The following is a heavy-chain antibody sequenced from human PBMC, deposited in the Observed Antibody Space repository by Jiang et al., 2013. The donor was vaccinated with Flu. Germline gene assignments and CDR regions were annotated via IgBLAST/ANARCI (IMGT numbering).Heavy chain of an antibody. V-gene: IGHV1-18*01. CDR2: ISAYNGNT. D-gene: IGHD6-6*01. Sequence: SVKVSCKASGYTFTSYGISWVRQAPGQGLEWMGWISAYNGNTNYAQKLQGRVTMTTDTSTSTAYMGLRSLRSDDTAVYYCARDFIAAPSYNWFDPWGQGTLVTVSS. CDR1: GYTFTSYG. J-gene: IGHJ5*02. CDR3: ARDFIAAPSYNWFDP.